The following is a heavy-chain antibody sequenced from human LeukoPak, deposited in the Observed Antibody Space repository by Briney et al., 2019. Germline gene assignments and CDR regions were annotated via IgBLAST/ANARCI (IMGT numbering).Heavy chain of an antibody. J-gene: IGHJ4*02. D-gene: IGHD1-26*01. V-gene: IGHV1-8*03. Sequence: ASVKVSCKASGYTLTSYAINWVRQATGQGLEWMGWMNPNSDNTGYAQKFQGRVTITRNTSISTAYMELSSLRSEDTAVYYCARKASGSYYDFDYWGQGTLVTVSS. CDR1: GYTLTSYA. CDR3: ARKASGSYYDFDY. CDR2: MNPNSDNT.